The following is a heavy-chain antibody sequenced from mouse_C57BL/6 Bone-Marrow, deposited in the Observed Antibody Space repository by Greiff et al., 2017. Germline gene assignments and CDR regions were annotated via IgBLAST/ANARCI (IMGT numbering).Heavy chain of an antibody. CDR2: ISSGGGYI. Sequence: EVKLVESGEGLVKPGGSLKLSCAASGFTFSSYAMSWVRQTPEKRLEWVAYISSGGGYIYYADTVKGRFTISRDNARNTLYLQMSSLKSEDTAMYYCTRAPHWYFDVWGTGTTVTVSS. J-gene: IGHJ1*03. V-gene: IGHV5-9-1*02. CDR3: TRAPHWYFDV. CDR1: GFTFSSYA.